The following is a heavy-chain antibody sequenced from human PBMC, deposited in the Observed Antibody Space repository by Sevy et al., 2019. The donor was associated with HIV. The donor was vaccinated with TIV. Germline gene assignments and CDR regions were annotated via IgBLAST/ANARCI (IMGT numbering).Heavy chain of an antibody. V-gene: IGHV3-7*01. D-gene: IGHD2-21*01. CDR3: LRCGGGY. Sequence: GGSLRLSCEASGFTFSDYWMTWVRQAPGKGLEWVASINRDGSEKYYIDSVKGRFTFSRQNFKKSLFLQMNTLRVEDTAVYYCLRCGGGYWGQEILVTVSS. CDR2: INRDGSEK. CDR1: GFTFSDYW. J-gene: IGHJ4*02.